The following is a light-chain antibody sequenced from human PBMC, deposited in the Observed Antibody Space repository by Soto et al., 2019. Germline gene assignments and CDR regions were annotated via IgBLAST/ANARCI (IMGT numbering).Light chain of an antibody. Sequence: QSVLTQPPSASGTPGQSVTIFCSGSSSSIGGNTINWYQEVPGTAPKLLIHSNDQRPSVVPDRFSGSKSGTSASLAISGLLSEDEADYYCGTWDASLHNWVFGGGTKVTVL. CDR2: SND. J-gene: IGLJ3*02. CDR1: SSSIGGNT. V-gene: IGLV1-44*01. CDR3: GTWDASLHNWV.